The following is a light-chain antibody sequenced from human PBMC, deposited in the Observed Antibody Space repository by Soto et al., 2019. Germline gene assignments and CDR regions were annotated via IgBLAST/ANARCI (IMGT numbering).Light chain of an antibody. J-gene: IGLJ3*02. V-gene: IGLV2-14*01. CDR1: SSDVGGYNY. CDR3: SSYTSSSTLLE. CDR2: DVS. Sequence: QSALTQPASVSGSPGQSITISCTGTSSDVGGYNYVSWYQQHPGKAPKLMIYDVSNRPPGVSNRFSGSKSGNTASLTISGLQAEDEADYYCSSYTSSSTLLEFGGGTKLTVL.